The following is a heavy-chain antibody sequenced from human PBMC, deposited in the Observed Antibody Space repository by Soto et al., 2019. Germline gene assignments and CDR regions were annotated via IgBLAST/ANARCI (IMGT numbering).Heavy chain of an antibody. J-gene: IGHJ4*02. Sequence: QVQLVQSGAEVKKPGASVKVSCKASGYTFTSYAMHWVRQAPGQRLEWMGWIIPIFGTANYAQKFQGRVTITADESTSTAYMELSSLRSEDTAVYYCAMGGTFDFDYWGQGTLVTVSS. D-gene: IGHD1-1*01. V-gene: IGHV1-69*13. CDR3: AMGGTFDFDY. CDR2: IIPIFGTA. CDR1: GYTFTSYA.